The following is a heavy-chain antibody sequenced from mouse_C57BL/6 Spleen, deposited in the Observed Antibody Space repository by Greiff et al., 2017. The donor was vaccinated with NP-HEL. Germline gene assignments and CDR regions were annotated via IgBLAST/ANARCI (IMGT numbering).Heavy chain of an antibody. CDR2: ISSGGDYI. D-gene: IGHD1-1*01. V-gene: IGHV5-9-1*02. CDR1: GFTFSSYA. J-gene: IGHJ1*03. CDR3: TRGTTVVATRYFDV. Sequence: EVMLVESGEGLVKPGGSLKLSCAASGFTFSSYAMSWVRQTPEKRLEWVAYISSGGDYIYYADTVKGRFTISRDNARNTLYLQMSSLKSEDTAMYYCTRGTTVVATRYFDVWGTGTTVTVSS.